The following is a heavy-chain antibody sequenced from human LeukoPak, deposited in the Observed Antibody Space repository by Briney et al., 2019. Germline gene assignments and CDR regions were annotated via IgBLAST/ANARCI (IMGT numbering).Heavy chain of an antibody. J-gene: IGHJ4*02. V-gene: IGHV3-23*01. Sequence: GGSLRLFCAASGFTLSSYAMSWVRQAPGRGREWVSAISGSGGSTYYADSVKGRFTISRDNSKNTLYLQMNSLRAEDTAVYYCAKVRGSSWYYSDWGQGTLVTVSS. CDR2: ISGSGGST. CDR1: GFTLSSYA. D-gene: IGHD6-13*01. CDR3: AKVRGSSWYYSD.